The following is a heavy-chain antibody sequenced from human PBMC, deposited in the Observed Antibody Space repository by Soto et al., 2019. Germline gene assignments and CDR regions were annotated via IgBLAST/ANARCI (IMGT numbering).Heavy chain of an antibody. D-gene: IGHD3-10*01. V-gene: IGHV2-70*11. CDR2: IDWDDDK. CDR3: ARILLPYMVDHLWSDRYYYYYMDV. J-gene: IGHJ6*03. CDR1: GFSLSTSGMC. Sequence: SGPTLVNPTQTLTLTCTFSGFSLSTSGMCVSWIRQPPGKALEWLARIDWDDDKYYSTSLKTRLTISKDTSKNQVVLTMTNMDPVDTATYYCARILLPYMVDHLWSDRYYYYYMDVWGKGTTVTVSS.